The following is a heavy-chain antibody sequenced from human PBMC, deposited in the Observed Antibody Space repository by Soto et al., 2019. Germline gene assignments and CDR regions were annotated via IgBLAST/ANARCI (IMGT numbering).Heavy chain of an antibody. V-gene: IGHV1-2*04. J-gene: IGHJ6*02. Sequence: ASVKVSCKASGYTLTGYYMHWLRQAPGQGLEWMGWINPNSGGTNYAQKFQGWVTMTRDTSISTAYMELSRLRSDDTAVYYCARSEGYSSGWYYYYYGMDVWGQGTTVTVSS. D-gene: IGHD6-19*01. CDR1: GYTLTGYY. CDR2: INPNSGGT. CDR3: ARSEGYSSGWYYYYYGMDV.